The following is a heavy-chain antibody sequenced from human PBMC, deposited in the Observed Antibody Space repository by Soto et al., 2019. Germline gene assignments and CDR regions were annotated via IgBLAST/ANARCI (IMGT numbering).Heavy chain of an antibody. CDR2: IFHGGNT. CDR3: ARARWYDAFDV. V-gene: IGHV4-38-2*01. CDR1: GFFISSGNY. Sequence: SETLSLTCAVSGFFISSGNYWGWIRKPPGKGLEWIGSIFHGGNTYYNPSLKSRVTTSVDMSKNQFSLKLNSVTAADTAVYYCARARWYDAFDVWGQGTVITVSS. D-gene: IGHD2-15*01. J-gene: IGHJ3*01.